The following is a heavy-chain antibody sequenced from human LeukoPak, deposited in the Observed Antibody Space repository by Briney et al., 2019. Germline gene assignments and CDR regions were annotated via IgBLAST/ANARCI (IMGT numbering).Heavy chain of an antibody. J-gene: IGHJ4*02. D-gene: IGHD2-2*03. CDR1: GYSFPTYW. CDR2: IYPDESNI. CDR3: ARPPSRGYSSSFEY. V-gene: IGHV5-51*01. Sequence: GESLKVSCKGSGYSFPTYWIAWVRQMPGKGLEWMGIIYPDESNIRYSPSFQGQVTISADKSISTAYLQWSSLKASDTAMYYCARPPSRGYSSSFEYWGQGTLVTVSS.